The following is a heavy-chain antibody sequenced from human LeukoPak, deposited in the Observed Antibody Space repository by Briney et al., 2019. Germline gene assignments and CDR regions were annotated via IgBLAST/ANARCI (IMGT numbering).Heavy chain of an antibody. Sequence: PGGSLRLSCAGSGFTFSSYSMNWVRQAPGRGLEWVSYISRDSSTTYYADSVKGRFTISRDNAKNSLYLQMNSLRAEDTAVYYCARDSGTSYSSGWYDYWGQGTLVTVSS. J-gene: IGHJ4*02. V-gene: IGHV3-48*04. CDR3: ARDSGTSYSSGWYDY. CDR1: GFTFSSYS. D-gene: IGHD6-19*01. CDR2: ISRDSSTT.